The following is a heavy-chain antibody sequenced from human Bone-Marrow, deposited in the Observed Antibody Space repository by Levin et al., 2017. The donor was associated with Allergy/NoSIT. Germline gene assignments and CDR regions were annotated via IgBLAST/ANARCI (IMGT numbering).Heavy chain of an antibody. D-gene: IGHD3-10*01. CDR1: GFTFSDHG. CDR3: ARSRDTRGEGVFDH. J-gene: IGHJ4*02. V-gene: IGHV3-33*01. Sequence: GGSLRLSCAASGFTFSDHGMHWVRQPPGKGLEWVATIWYDGSYQYYGDSVKGRFTISRDNSKNTLFLQMSGLRAEDTALYYCARSRDTRGEGVFDHWGQGTLVTVSS. CDR2: IWYDGSYQ.